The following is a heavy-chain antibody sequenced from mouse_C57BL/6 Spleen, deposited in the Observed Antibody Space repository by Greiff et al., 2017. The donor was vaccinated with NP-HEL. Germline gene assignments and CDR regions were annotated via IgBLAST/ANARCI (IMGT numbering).Heavy chain of an antibody. CDR2: IWRGGST. V-gene: IGHV2-5*01. Sequence: VQLQQSGPGLVQPSQSLSITCTVSGFSLTSYGVHWVRQSPGKGLEWLGVIWRGGSTDYNAAFMSRLSITKDNSKSQVFFKMNSLQADDTAIYYGAKYYDYDEGGFDYWGQGTTLTVSS. D-gene: IGHD2-4*01. J-gene: IGHJ2*01. CDR3: AKYYDYDEGGFDY. CDR1: GFSLTSYG.